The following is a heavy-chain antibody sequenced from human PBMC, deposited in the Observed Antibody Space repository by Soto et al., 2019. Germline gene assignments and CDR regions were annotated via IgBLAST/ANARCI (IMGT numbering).Heavy chain of an antibody. CDR3: AGGVVRDGYYYYYGMDV. V-gene: IGHV4-30-4*01. CDR1: GGSISSGDYY. Sequence: SETLSLTCTVSGGSISSGDYYWSWIRQPPGKGLEWIGYIFYSGNTYYNPSLKSRLTISVDTSKNQFSLKLNSVTAADTAVYYCAGGVVRDGYYYYYGMDVWGRGTTVTVSS. D-gene: IGHD3-10*01. J-gene: IGHJ6*02. CDR2: IFYSGNT.